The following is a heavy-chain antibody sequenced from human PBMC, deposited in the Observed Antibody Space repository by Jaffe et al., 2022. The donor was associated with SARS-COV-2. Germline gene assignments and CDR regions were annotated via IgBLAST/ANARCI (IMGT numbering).Heavy chain of an antibody. V-gene: IGHV3-7*01. CDR3: ARVISGSFLFDH. Sequence: EVQLVESGGGLVQPGGSLRLSCAASGYTFSSYWMSWVRQAPGKGLEWVASIKQDGSEKYYVDSVKGRFTISRDNAKKSLYLQMNSLRAEDTAVYYCARVISGSFLFDHWGQGALVTVSS. D-gene: IGHD1-26*01. CDR2: IKQDGSEK. J-gene: IGHJ4*02. CDR1: GYTFSSYW.